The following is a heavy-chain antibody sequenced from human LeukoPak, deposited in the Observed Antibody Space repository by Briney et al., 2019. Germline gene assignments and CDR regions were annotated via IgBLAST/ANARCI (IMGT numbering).Heavy chain of an antibody. CDR1: GFTFSSCW. D-gene: IGHD2/OR15-2a*01. CDR3: ARVSFWPASWFDP. Sequence: TGGSLRLSCAASGFTFSSCWMSWVRQAPGKGLEWVANIKQDGSEKYYVDSVKGRFTISRDNATNSLYLQMNSLRAEDTAVYYCARVSFWPASWFDPWGEGTLVSVSS. CDR2: IKQDGSEK. V-gene: IGHV3-7*04. J-gene: IGHJ5*02.